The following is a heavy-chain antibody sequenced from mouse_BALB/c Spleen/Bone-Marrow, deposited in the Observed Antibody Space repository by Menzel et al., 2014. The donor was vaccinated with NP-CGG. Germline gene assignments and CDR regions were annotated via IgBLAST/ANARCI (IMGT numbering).Heavy chain of an antibody. CDR3: AGGWLPSYAMDY. J-gene: IGHJ4*01. Sequence: AQLQQSGAELVKPGASVKLSCAASGFNIKDTYMHWVKQRPEQGLEWIGRIDPANGNTKYDPKFQGKATITADTSSNTAYLQLSSLTSEDTAVYYCAGGWLPSYAMDYWGQGTSVTVSS. D-gene: IGHD2-2*01. CDR2: IDPANGNT. CDR1: GFNIKDTY. V-gene: IGHV14-3*02.